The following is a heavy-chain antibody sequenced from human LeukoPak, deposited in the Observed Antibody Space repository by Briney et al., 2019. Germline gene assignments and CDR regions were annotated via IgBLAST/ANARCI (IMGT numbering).Heavy chain of an antibody. V-gene: IGHV3-21*01. Sequence: GGSLRLSCAASGFTFSSYSMNWVRQAPGKGLEWVSSISSSSSYIYYADSVKGRFTISRDNAKNSLYLQMNSLRAEDTAVFYCAKNQGSQFDSWGQGTLVTVSS. CDR2: ISSSSSYI. CDR1: GFTFSSYS. CDR3: AKNQGSQFDS. J-gene: IGHJ4*02. D-gene: IGHD2-2*01.